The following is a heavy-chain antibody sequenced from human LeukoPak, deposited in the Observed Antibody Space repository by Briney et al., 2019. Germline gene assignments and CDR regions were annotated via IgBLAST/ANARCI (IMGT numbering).Heavy chain of an antibody. V-gene: IGHV4-39*01. D-gene: IGHD6-6*01. J-gene: IGHJ4*02. CDR2: IYYSGST. CDR1: GGSLSSSYY. Sequence: SETLSLTCTLSGGSLSSSYYWGWIRQPPGRGLEWSGSIYYSGSTYYNPSLKSRVTIAVDTSKNQFSLKVISVTAADTAVYYCARPTKGTAAQGYDYWGQGILVTVAS. CDR3: ARPTKGTAAQGYDY.